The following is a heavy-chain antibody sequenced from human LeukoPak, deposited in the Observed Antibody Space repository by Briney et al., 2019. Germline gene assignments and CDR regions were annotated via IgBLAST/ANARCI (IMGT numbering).Heavy chain of an antibody. J-gene: IGHJ5*02. CDR3: ARDHIMGYDFWSGYYP. CDR1: GFTFSSYW. CDR2: IKQDGSEK. Sequence: GGSLRLSCAASGFTFSSYWMSWVRQAPGKGLEWVANIKQDGSEKYYVDSVKGRFTISRDNAKNSLNLQMNSLRAEDTAVYYCARDHIMGYDFWSGYYPWGQGTLVTVSS. D-gene: IGHD3-3*01. V-gene: IGHV3-7*01.